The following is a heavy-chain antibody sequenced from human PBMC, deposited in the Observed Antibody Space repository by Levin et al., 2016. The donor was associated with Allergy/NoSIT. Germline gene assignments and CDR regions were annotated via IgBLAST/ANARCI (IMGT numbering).Heavy chain of an antibody. J-gene: IGHJ4*02. CDR3: ARDRLLGDY. V-gene: IGHV3-21*01. CDR2: ISSSGGYI. Sequence: WIRQPPGKGLEWVSSISSSGGYIYYADSVKGRFTISRDNAKNSLYLQMNSLRAEDTAVYYCARDRLLGDYWGQGTLVTVSS. D-gene: IGHD2-15*01.